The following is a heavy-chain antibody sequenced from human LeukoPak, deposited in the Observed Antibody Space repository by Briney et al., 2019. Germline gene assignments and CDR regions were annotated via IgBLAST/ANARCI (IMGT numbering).Heavy chain of an antibody. CDR2: ISSSSSTI. CDR3: ARDAAYYYDSSGPTDDAFDI. J-gene: IGHJ3*02. V-gene: IGHV3-48*01. Sequence: GGSLRLSCAASGFTFSSYSMNWVRQAPGKGLEWVSYISSSSSTIYYADSVKGRFTISRDNAKNSLYLQMNGLRAEDTAVYYCARDAAYYYDSSGPTDDAFDIWGQGTMVTVSS. CDR1: GFTFSSYS. D-gene: IGHD3-22*01.